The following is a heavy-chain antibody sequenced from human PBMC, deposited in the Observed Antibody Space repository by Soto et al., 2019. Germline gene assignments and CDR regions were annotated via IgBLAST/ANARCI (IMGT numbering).Heavy chain of an antibody. CDR3: ARDRGRGYWDY. CDR1: GFTLSLYS. Sequence: EVQLVESGGGLVQPGGSLRLSCAAPGFTLSLYSMNWVRQAPGKGLEWVSFISSGSSTIYYADSVKGRFTISRDNAQNLLYLQMNSLRAEDTAVYYCARDRGRGYWDYWGQGTLVTVSS. D-gene: IGHD2-15*01. V-gene: IGHV3-48*01. J-gene: IGHJ4*02. CDR2: ISSGSSTI.